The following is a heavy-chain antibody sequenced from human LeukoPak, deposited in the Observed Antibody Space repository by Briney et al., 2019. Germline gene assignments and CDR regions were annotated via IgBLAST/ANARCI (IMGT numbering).Heavy chain of an antibody. Sequence: ASVKVSCKASGYTFTGYYMHWVRQAPGQGLEWMGWINPNSGGTNYAQKVQGGVTMTTDTSTSTAYMELRSLRSDDTAVYYCARDIGSGSSLSFDYWGQGTLVTVSS. CDR2: INPNSGGT. J-gene: IGHJ4*02. V-gene: IGHV1-2*02. CDR1: GYTFTGYY. D-gene: IGHD3-10*01. CDR3: ARDIGSGSSLSFDY.